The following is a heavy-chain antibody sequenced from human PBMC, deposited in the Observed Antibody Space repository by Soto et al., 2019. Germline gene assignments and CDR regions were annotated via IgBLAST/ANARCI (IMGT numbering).Heavy chain of an antibody. D-gene: IGHD1-1*01. J-gene: IGHJ3*02. CDR2: TWTDGSNK. V-gene: IGHV3-33*01. CDR1: GFTFSTYG. Sequence: QVQLVESGGGVVQPGRSLRLSCVASGFTFSTYGMHWVRQAPGKGLEWVAMTWTDGSNKYYADSVKDRFTISRDNSKNTLYLQMNSLRDEDSAVYYCTTELNDMEAFDIWGQGTMVTVSS. CDR3: TTELNDMEAFDI.